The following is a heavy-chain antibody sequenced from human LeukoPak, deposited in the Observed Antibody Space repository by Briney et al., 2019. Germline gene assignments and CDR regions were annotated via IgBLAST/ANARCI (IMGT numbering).Heavy chain of an antibody. Sequence: GGSLRLSCAASEFTFSSYAMQWVRQAPVKGLEWVSGISVSGGSTWYADSVKGRFTISRDNSKNTLYLQMNSLRAEDTAVYYCAKYVSAKGPPYALDVWGQGTTVTVSS. CDR1: EFTFSSYA. V-gene: IGHV3-23*01. CDR2: ISVSGGST. CDR3: AKYVSAKGPPYALDV. D-gene: IGHD2/OR15-2a*01. J-gene: IGHJ6*02.